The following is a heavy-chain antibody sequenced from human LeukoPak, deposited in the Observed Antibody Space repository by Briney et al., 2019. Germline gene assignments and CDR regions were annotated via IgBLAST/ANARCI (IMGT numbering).Heavy chain of an antibody. D-gene: IGHD2-2*01. CDR1: GGSISSYY. Sequence: PSETLSLICTVSGGSISSYYWSWIRQPPGKGLEWIGYIYTSGSTNYNPSLKSRVTISVDTSKNQFSLKLSSVTAADTAVYYCARQVVVAPDAFDIWGQGTMVTVSP. J-gene: IGHJ3*02. CDR3: ARQVVVAPDAFDI. CDR2: IYTSGST. V-gene: IGHV4-4*09.